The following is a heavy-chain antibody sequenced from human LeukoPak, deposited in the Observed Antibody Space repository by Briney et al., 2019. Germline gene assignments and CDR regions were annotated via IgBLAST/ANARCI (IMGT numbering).Heavy chain of an antibody. Sequence: PGRSLRLSCAASGFTFSSYGMHWVRQAPGKGLEWVAFISYDGSNKYYADSVKGRITISRDNSKSTLYLQMNSLRAEDTAVLYCAKGYGSGSYCTDYWGQGTLVTVSS. J-gene: IGHJ4*02. V-gene: IGHV3-30*18. CDR1: GFTFSSYG. CDR2: ISYDGSNK. D-gene: IGHD3-10*01. CDR3: AKGYGSGSYCTDY.